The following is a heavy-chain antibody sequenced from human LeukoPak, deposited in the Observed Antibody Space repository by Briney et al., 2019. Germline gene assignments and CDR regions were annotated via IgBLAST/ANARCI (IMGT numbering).Heavy chain of an antibody. D-gene: IGHD1-26*01. CDR2: INPSGGST. CDR1: GYTFTSYY. Sequence: ASVKVSCKASGYTFTSYYMHWVRQAPGQGLEWMGIINPSGGSTSYAQKFQGRVTMTRDTSTSTVYMELSSLRSEDTAVYYCAKDLISWELPAAKGFDYWGQGTLVTVSS. V-gene: IGHV1-46*01. CDR3: AKDLISWELPAAKGFDY. J-gene: IGHJ4*02.